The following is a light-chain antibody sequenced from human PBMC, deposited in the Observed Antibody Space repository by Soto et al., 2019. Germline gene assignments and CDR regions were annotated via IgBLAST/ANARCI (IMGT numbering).Light chain of an antibody. CDR1: ALPKQY. CDR3: QSSDSSGRYPYV. V-gene: IGLV3-25*02. Sequence: YELPQPPSVSVSPGQTARITCSGDALPKQYAYWYQQKPGQAPVVVIYKDNERPSGIPERFSGSTSGTTVTLTISGVQAEDEADYFCQSSDSSGRYPYVFGSGTKV. J-gene: IGLJ1*01. CDR2: KDN.